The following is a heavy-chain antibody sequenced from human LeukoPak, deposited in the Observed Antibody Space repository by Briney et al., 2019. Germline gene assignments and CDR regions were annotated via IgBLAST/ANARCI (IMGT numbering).Heavy chain of an antibody. CDR1: GFTFTAYL. CDR3: VRESEYYFDHSASFDY. D-gene: IGHD3-22*01. J-gene: IGHJ4*02. Sequence: QPGRSLRLSCAASGFTFTAYLIHWVRQAPGKGLEWVAVMSSDGNAMFYADSVKGRFTISRGNSKNTLYLQMNSLRAEDTAVYYCVRESEYYFDHSASFDYWGQGTLVTVSS. V-gene: IGHV3-30-3*01. CDR2: MSSDGNAM.